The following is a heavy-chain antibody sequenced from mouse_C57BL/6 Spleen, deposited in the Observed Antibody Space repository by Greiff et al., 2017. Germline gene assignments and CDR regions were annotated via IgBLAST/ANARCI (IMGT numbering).Heavy chain of an antibody. D-gene: IGHD1-1*01. CDR3: ARYGSSYPYYFDY. CDR1: GYTFTSYG. Sequence: QVQLKQSGAELARPGASVKLSCKASGYTFTSYGISWVKQRTGQGLEWIGEIYPRSGNTYYNEKFKGKGTLTADKSSSTAYIELRSLTSEDSAVYFCARYGSSYPYYFDYWGQGTTRTVSS. CDR2: IYPRSGNT. J-gene: IGHJ2*01. V-gene: IGHV1-81*01.